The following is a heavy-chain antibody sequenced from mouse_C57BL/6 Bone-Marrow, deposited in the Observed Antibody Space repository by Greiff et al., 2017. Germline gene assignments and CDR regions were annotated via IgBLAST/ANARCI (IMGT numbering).Heavy chain of an antibody. CDR1: GYTFTSYG. J-gene: IGHJ3*01. V-gene: IGHV1-81*01. CDR2: IYPRSGNT. D-gene: IGHD2-5*01. Sequence: QVQLQQSGAELVRPGASVKLSCTASGYTFTSYGIRWVKQRTGQGLEWIGEIYPRSGNTYYNEKFKGKATLTADKSSSTAYMELSSLTSEDSADYVSAGGDYSNLAWFAYWGQGTLVTVSA. CDR3: AGGDYSNLAWFAY.